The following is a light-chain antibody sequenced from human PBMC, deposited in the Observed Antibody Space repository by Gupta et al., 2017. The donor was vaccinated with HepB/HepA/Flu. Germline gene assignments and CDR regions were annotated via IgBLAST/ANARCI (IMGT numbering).Light chain of an antibody. J-gene: IGKJ1*01. V-gene: IGKV3-15*01. CDR2: DIS. Sequence: EIVMTQSPATLSVSPGERATLSCRASRSVSNSLAWYQQKPGQAPSLLIYDISARATGIPARFSGSGSGTEFTLTISSLQSEDFAVYYCQQYDNWPPWTFGQGTKVEIK. CDR3: QQYDNWPPWT. CDR1: RSVSNS.